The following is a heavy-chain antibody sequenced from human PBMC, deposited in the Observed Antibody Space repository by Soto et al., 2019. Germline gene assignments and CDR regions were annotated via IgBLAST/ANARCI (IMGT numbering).Heavy chain of an antibody. CDR2: IKNKDAGGTT. J-gene: IGHJ3*01. Sequence: GGSLRLSCAASGFTFTNVWMSLVSQAPGKGLEWVGRIKNKDAGGTTDYAAPVKGRFTFSRDDSKSTVYLQMDSLKTEDTAVYYCTTDRYCASTNCPAAFDFWGQGTMVTVSS. CDR1: GFTFTNVW. V-gene: IGHV3-15*01. CDR3: TTDRYCASTNCPAAFDF. D-gene: IGHD2-2*01.